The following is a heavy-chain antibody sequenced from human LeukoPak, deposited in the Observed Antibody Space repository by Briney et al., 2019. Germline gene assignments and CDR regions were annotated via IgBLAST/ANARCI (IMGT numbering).Heavy chain of an antibody. D-gene: IGHD5-24*01. V-gene: IGHV3-23*01. Sequence: PGGSLRLSCAASGFTFSSSAMSWVRQVPGKGLEWVSGISASGGSTNYADSVRGRFTISRDNSKNTLYVQMNSLRDEDTALYYCAKGGDGYNYYFDYWGQETLVTVSS. J-gene: IGHJ4*02. CDR2: ISASGGST. CDR3: AKGGDGYNYYFDY. CDR1: GFTFSSSA.